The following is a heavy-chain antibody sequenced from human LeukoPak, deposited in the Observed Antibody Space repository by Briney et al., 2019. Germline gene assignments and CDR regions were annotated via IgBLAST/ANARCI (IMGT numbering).Heavy chain of an antibody. Sequence: GGSLRLSCAASGFTLSSYWMHWVRQAPGKGLVWVSRINSVGSSTSYADSVKGRFTISRDNAKNTMYLQMNSLRVEDTAVYYCARERSMVRGVIPQLWGQGTLVTVSS. J-gene: IGHJ4*02. CDR3: ARERSMVRGVIPQL. CDR1: GFTLSSYW. CDR2: INSVGSST. D-gene: IGHD3-10*01. V-gene: IGHV3-74*01.